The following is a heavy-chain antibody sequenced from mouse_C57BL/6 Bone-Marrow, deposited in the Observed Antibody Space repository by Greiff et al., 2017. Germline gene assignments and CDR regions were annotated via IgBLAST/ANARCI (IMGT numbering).Heavy chain of an antibody. Sequence: QVQLKESGAELARPGASVKLSCKASGYTFTSYGISWVKQRTGQGLEVIGEIYPRSGNTYSNEKFKGKATLTADKSSSTAYMELRSLTSEDSAVYFGARSLPFDVWGTGTTVTVSS. CDR2: IYPRSGNT. CDR1: GYTFTSYG. CDR3: ARSLPFDV. V-gene: IGHV1-81*01. D-gene: IGHD2-10*01. J-gene: IGHJ1*03.